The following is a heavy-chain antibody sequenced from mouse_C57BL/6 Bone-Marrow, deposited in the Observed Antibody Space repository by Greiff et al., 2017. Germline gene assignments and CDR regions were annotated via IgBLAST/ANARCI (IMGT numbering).Heavy chain of an antibody. CDR2: INPGSGGT. Sequence: VQLQQSGAELVRPGTSVKVSCKASGYAFTNYLIEWVKQRPGQGLEWIGVINPGSGGTNYNEKFKGKATLTADQSSSTAYMQLSSLTSEDSAVYFCARSDFYYGSRDWYFDVWGTGTTVTVSS. CDR1: GYAFTNYL. CDR3: ARSDFYYGSRDWYFDV. D-gene: IGHD1-1*01. V-gene: IGHV1-54*01. J-gene: IGHJ1*03.